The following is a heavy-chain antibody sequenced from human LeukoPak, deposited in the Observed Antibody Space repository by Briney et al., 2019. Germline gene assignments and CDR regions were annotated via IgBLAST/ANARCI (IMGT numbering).Heavy chain of an antibody. J-gene: IGHJ4*02. CDR1: GFTFSSYA. Sequence: PGRSLRLSCAASGFTFSSYAMHWVRQAPGKGLEWVAVISYDASNKYYADSVKGRFTISRDNSKNTLYLQMNSLRAEDTAVYYCAKGRYSSTWGSQDYWGQGTLVTVSS. CDR3: AKGRYSSTWGSQDY. D-gene: IGHD6-13*01. CDR2: ISYDASNK. V-gene: IGHV3-30*04.